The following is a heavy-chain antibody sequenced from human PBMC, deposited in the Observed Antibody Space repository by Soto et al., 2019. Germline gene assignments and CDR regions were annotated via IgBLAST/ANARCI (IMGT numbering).Heavy chain of an antibody. CDR3: ASTSFPGFRFDP. Sequence: QVQLVQSGAEVKKPGSSVKVSCKASGGTFSSYTISWVRQAPGQGLEWMGRIIPILGIANYAQKFQGRVTITEAKSTSRAYMELSSLGTEDTAVYYCASTSFPGFRFDPWGQVTLVTVSS. CDR1: GGTFSSYT. V-gene: IGHV1-69*02. D-gene: IGHD3-16*02. CDR2: IIPILGIA. J-gene: IGHJ5*02.